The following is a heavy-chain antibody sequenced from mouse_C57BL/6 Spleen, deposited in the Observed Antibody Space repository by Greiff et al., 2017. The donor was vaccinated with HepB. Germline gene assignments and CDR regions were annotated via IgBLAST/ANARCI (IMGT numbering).Heavy chain of an antibody. CDR2: IDPETGGT. Sequence: QVQLKESGAELVRPGASVTLSCKASGYTFTDYEMHWVKQTPVHGLEWIGAIDPETGGTAYNQKFKGKAILTADKSSSTAYMELRSLPSEDSAVYYCTRPTGGFAYWGQGTLVTVSA. V-gene: IGHV1-15*01. CDR1: GYTFTDYE. CDR3: TRPTGGFAY. D-gene: IGHD1-1*01. J-gene: IGHJ3*01.